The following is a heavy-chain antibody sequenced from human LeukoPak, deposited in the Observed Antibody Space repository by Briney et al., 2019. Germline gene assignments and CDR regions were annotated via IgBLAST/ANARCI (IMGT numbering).Heavy chain of an antibody. CDR2: ISHDARNK. V-gene: IGHV3-30*04. CDR1: GFTFSSYA. D-gene: IGHD3-16*01. Sequence: GRSLRLSCAASGFTFSSYAIHWVRQAPGKGREWVAVISHDARNKYYADSVKGRFTISRDNSKNTLYLQMDSLRVEDTAVYYCAREGIYGLDYWGQGTLVTVSS. CDR3: AREGIYGLDY. J-gene: IGHJ4*02.